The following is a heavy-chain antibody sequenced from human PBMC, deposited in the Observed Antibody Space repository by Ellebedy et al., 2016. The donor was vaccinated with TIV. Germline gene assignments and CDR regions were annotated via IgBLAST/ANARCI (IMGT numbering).Heavy chain of an antibody. CDR2: ISSSSSTI. D-gene: IGHD1-26*01. Sequence: GESLKISXAASGFTFSSYSMNWVRQAPGKGLEWVSYISSSSSTIYYADSVKGRFTISRDNAKNSLYLQMNSLRAEDTAVYYCSRGGRNPLYGYWGQGTLVTVSS. CDR1: GFTFSSYS. J-gene: IGHJ4*02. CDR3: SRGGRNPLYGY. V-gene: IGHV3-48*01.